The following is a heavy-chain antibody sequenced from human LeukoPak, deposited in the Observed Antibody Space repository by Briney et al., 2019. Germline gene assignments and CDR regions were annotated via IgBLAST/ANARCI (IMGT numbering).Heavy chain of an antibody. Sequence: SETLSLTCAVYGGSFSGYCWSWIRQPPGKGLEWIGEINHSGSTNYNPSLKSRVTISVDTSKNQFSLKLSSVTAADTAVYYCARGRYYDYVWGSYRLYYFDYWGQGTLVTVSS. CDR3: ARGRYYDYVWGSYRLYYFDY. D-gene: IGHD3-16*02. CDR1: GGSFSGYC. CDR2: INHSGST. V-gene: IGHV4-34*01. J-gene: IGHJ4*02.